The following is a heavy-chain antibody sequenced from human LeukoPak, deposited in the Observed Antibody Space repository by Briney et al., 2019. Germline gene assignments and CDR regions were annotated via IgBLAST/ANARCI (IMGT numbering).Heavy chain of an antibody. J-gene: IGHJ4*02. CDR1: GFTFSSYS. Sequence: GGSLRLSCAASGFTFSSYSMNWVRQAPGKGLEWVSYISSSSTIYYADSVKGRFTISRDNAKNSLYLQMNSLRAEDTAVYYCARRQIYGDYGGGYWGQGTLVTVSS. D-gene: IGHD4-17*01. CDR2: ISSSSTI. CDR3: ARRQIYGDYGGGY. V-gene: IGHV3-48*01.